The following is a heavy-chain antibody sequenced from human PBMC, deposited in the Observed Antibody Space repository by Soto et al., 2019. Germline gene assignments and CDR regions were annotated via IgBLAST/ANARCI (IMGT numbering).Heavy chain of an antibody. CDR2: ISGSGGST. V-gene: IGHV3-23*01. D-gene: IGHD6-13*01. J-gene: IGHJ4*02. CDR3: AKDQGSSWYEIDY. Sequence: EVQLLESGGGLVQPGGSLRLSCAASGFTFSNYAVTWVRQAPGKGLEWVSTISGSGGSTYYADSVKGRFTISRDNSKNPLYLQMNSLRAADTAVYYCAKDQGSSWYEIDYWGQGTLVTVSS. CDR1: GFTFSNYA.